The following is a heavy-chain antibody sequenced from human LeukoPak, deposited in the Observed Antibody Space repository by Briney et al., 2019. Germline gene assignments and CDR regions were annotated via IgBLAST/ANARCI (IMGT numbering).Heavy chain of an antibody. CDR3: AREDFGVDY. J-gene: IGHJ4*02. CDR1: GFTFNSYY. CDR2: INRDGSDT. D-gene: IGHD3-10*01. Sequence: GGSLRLSCAASGFTFNSYYMNWVRQAPGEGLVWVSRINRDGSDTIYADSVKGRFTISRDNAKNTLFLQMNSLRAEDTAVYYCAREDFGVDYWGQGTLVTVSS. V-gene: IGHV3-74*01.